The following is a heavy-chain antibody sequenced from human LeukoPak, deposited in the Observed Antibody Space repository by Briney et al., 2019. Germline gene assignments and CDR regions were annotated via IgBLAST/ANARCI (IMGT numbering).Heavy chain of an antibody. J-gene: IGHJ4*02. CDR3: AKDFCSGGSCYRWYFDY. V-gene: IGHV3-23*01. D-gene: IGHD2-15*01. CDR1: GFTFSSYA. Sequence: GGSLRLSCAASGFTFSSYAMSWVRQAPGKGLGWVSAISGSGGSTYYADSVKGRFTISRDNSKNTLYLQMNSLRAEDTAVYYCAKDFCSGGSCYRWYFDYWGQGTLVTVSS. CDR2: ISGSGGST.